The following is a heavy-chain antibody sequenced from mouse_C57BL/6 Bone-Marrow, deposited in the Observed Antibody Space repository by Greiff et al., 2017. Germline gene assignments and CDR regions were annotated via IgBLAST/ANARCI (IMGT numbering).Heavy chain of an antibody. D-gene: IGHD2-12*01. CDR2: ILPGSGST. CDR1: GYTFTGYW. CDR3: ARAYYSPLYAMDY. J-gene: IGHJ4*01. Sequence: QVQLQQSGAELMKPGASVKLSCKATGYTFTGYWIEWVKQRPGHGLEWIGEILPGSGSTNYNEKFKGKATLTADTSSNTAYMQLSSRTTEDSAIYYWARAYYSPLYAMDYWGQGTSVTVTS. V-gene: IGHV1-9*01.